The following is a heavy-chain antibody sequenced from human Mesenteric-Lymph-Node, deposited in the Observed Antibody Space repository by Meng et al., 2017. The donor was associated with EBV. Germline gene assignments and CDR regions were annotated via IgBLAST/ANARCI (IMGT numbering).Heavy chain of an antibody. J-gene: IGHJ5*02. CDR3: TRFDWLAHH. D-gene: IGHD3-9*01. Sequence: QVQLVQSGSELKKPGASEKVSCKASGYTFTNYAINWVRQAPGQGLEWMGRINTNIGNSMYAQGFTGRFVFSLDTSVSTAYLQISSLKTEDTAVYYCTRFDWLAHHWGQGTLVTVSS. CDR1: GYTFTNYA. V-gene: IGHV7-4-1*02. CDR2: INTNIGNS.